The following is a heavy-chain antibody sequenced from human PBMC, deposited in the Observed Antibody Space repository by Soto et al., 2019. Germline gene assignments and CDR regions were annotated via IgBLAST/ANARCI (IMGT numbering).Heavy chain of an antibody. CDR1: GGSFSGYQ. Sequence: SETLYLTCAVYGGSFSGYQWTWIRQTPGKGLEWIGEINDSGNINYNPSLKGRVTILLDTPKKQISLRLSSVTAADSAVYYCARGLILWFGELSRRGGYYYYMDVWGKGTTVTVSS. V-gene: IGHV4-34*01. J-gene: IGHJ6*03. CDR2: INDSGNI. D-gene: IGHD3-10*01. CDR3: ARGLILWFGELSRRGGYYYYMDV.